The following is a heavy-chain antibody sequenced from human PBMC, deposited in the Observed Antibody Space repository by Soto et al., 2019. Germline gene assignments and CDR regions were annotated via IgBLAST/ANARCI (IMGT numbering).Heavy chain of an antibody. CDR2: VNHSGSA. D-gene: IGHD2-15*01. CDR1: GGSFSGYH. J-gene: IGHJ4*02. V-gene: IGHV4-34*01. Sequence: LGTLTLTCAVYGGSFSGYHCSWIRQPPGKGLEWIGEVNHSGSANYNPSRKRRVTISVXXXXXXFXLXLXXXTSAXTAVYYCARGESGGKRKGFDYWGQGTLVAGS. CDR3: ARGESGGKRKGFDY.